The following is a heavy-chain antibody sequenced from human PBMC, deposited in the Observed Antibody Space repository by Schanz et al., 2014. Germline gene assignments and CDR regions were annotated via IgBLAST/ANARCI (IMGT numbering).Heavy chain of an antibody. CDR2: ISDSGDST. CDR1: GFTFSDYY. J-gene: IGHJ4*02. V-gene: IGHV3-11*01. Sequence: QVQLVDSGGGLVKPGGSLRLSCAASGFTFSDYYMTLIRQAPGKGLEWVSDISDSGDSTHYADSVKGRFTISRDNAKNSLFLQRNSLSAEDTGVYYCAKVAPAATYLDSWGLGTLVTVSS. D-gene: IGHD2-2*01. CDR3: AKVAPAATYLDS.